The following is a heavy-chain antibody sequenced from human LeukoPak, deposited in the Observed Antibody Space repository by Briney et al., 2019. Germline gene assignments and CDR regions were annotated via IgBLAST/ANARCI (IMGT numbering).Heavy chain of an antibody. J-gene: IGHJ5*02. CDR3: ARHVWFGEHNGHENWFDP. V-gene: IGHV3-23*01. D-gene: IGHD3-10*01. Sequence: PGGSLRLSCAASGFTFSSYAMSWVRQAPGKGLEWVSAISGSGGSTYYVDSVKGRFTIFRDNSKNTLYLQMNSLTAEDTAVYYCARHVWFGEHNGHENWFDPWGQGTLVIVSS. CDR2: ISGSGGST. CDR1: GFTFSSYA.